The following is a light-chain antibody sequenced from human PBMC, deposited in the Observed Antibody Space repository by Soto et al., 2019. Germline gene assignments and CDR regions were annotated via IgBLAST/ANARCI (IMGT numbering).Light chain of an antibody. Sequence: EIVMTQSPATLSVSPGERATLSCRASQSVSSNYITWYQQKPGQAPRRLIFGASSRATGIPDRFSGSGSGTDFTLTISRLEPEDFAVYYCQQYGSSRWTFGQGTKVDIK. J-gene: IGKJ1*01. V-gene: IGKV3-20*01. CDR2: GAS. CDR1: QSVSSNY. CDR3: QQYGSSRWT.